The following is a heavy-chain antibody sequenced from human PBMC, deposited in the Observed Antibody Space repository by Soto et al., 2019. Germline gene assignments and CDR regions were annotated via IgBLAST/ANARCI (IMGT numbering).Heavy chain of an antibody. CDR1: GYSFTTHA. CDR3: ARDWGSSAYGMDV. Sequence: APVKVSCKASGYSFTTHAITWVRQAPGQGLEWMGWISGYNGNTNYGQKFQGRVTMTTDTSTSTAYMELRSLRSDDTAVYYCARDWGSSAYGMDVWGQGPTVTVS. J-gene: IGHJ6*02. CDR2: ISGYNGNT. D-gene: IGHD7-27*01. V-gene: IGHV1-18*01.